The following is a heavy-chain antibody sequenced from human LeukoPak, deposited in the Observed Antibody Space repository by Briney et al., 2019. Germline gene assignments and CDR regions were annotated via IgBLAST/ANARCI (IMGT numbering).Heavy chain of an antibody. J-gene: IGHJ3*02. V-gene: IGHV4-4*07. CDR2: VSASGAI. CDR1: GVSVGSHF. CDR3: ARAYCGGDCTAGGAFDI. D-gene: IGHD2-21*01. Sequence: SETLSLTCSVSGVSVGSHFWSWVRQPAGKALEWIGRVSASGAISSNPSLNSRVTMSLDTSKNQFSLKLTSVTAADTAGYFCARAYCGGDCTAGGAFDIWGQGTMVTVSS.